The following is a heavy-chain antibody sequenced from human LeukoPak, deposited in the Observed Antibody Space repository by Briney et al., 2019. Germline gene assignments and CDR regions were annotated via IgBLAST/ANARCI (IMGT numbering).Heavy chain of an antibody. CDR2: IYYTGST. Sequence: SETLSLTCTVSGGSISSSYWSWIRQPPGKGLEWIGYIYYTGSTNYNSSLKSRVTISVDTSKNQFSLKLSSVTAADTAVYYCARVKHGGPLWFGGYWGQGTLVTVSS. V-gene: IGHV4-59*08. CDR3: ARVKHGGPLWFGGY. J-gene: IGHJ4*02. D-gene: IGHD3-10*01. CDR1: GGSISSSY.